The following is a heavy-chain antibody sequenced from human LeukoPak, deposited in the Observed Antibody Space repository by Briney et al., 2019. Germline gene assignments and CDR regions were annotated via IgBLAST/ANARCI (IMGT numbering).Heavy chain of an antibody. CDR1: GFTFDDYA. CDR2: ISGDGDYT. V-gene: IGHV3-43*02. D-gene: IGHD6-6*01. J-gene: IGHJ4*02. Sequence: GGSLRLSCAAPGFTFDDYAMHWVRQVPGKGLEWVSLISGDGDYTYYADSVKGRFTISRDNSKYSLYLQMNSLRTEGTALYYCAKDMYSSSSSHFDYWGQGTLVTVSS. CDR3: AKDMYSSSSSHFDY.